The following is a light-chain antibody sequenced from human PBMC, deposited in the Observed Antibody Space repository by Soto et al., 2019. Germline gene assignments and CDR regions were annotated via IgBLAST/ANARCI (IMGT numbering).Light chain of an antibody. CDR3: NSYRSSTTRYV. CDR2: DVT. CDR1: SSDVGGYNY. J-gene: IGLJ1*01. V-gene: IGLV2-14*03. Sequence: QSVLTQPASVSGSPGQSITISFTGTSSDVGGYNYVSWYQQYPGKAPKLIISDVTDRPSGISSRLSGSKSGNTASLTISGLQAEDEADYYCNSYRSSTTRYVFGTGTKVTVL.